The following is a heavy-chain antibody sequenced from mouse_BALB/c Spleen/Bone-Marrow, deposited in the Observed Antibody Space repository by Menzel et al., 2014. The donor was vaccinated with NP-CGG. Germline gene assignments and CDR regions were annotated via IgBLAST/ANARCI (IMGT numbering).Heavy chain of an antibody. CDR3: ASYDYGYYFDY. D-gene: IGHD2-4*01. V-gene: IGHV14-3*02. CDR1: GFNIKDTY. CDR2: IVPANGNT. Sequence: EVMLVESGAGLVKPGASVKLSCTTSGFNIKDTYMHWVKLRPEQGLEWIGRIVPANGNTKYAPRFQGKATITADTSSNTAYLQLSSLTSEDTAVYFCASYDYGYYFDYWGQGTTLTVSS. J-gene: IGHJ2*01.